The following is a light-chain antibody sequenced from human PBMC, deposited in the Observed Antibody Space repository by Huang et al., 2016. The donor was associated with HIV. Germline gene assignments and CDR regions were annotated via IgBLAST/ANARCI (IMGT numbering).Light chain of an antibody. J-gene: IGKJ4*01. V-gene: IGKV3-11*01. CDR3: QESDTWPRLT. Sequence: IVLTQTPASLSLSAGERATLSCRASESVSHYLAWYQHKPGQPPRLLIYGASRRATDIPARFNGSGSGTDFTLTISSLEAEDSALYYCQESDTWPRLTLGGGTKVEIK. CDR1: ESVSHY. CDR2: GAS.